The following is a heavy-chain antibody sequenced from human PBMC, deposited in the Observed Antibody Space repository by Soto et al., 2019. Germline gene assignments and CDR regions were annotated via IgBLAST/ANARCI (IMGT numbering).Heavy chain of an antibody. J-gene: IGHJ4*02. V-gene: IGHV1-8*01. CDR3: ARVRHWGYIDY. CDR1: GSTFPSYD. D-gene: IGHD3-16*01. Sequence: ASVKVSCPASGSTFPSYDINWVRQATGQGLEWMGWMNPNSGNTGYAQKFQGRVTMTRNTSISTAYMELSSLRSEDTAVSYCARVRHWGYIDYWGQGTLVTVSS. CDR2: MNPNSGNT.